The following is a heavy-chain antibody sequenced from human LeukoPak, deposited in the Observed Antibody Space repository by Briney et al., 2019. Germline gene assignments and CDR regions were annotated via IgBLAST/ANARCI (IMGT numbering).Heavy chain of an antibody. CDR3: ARGHYDVLAASYKWTPDY. Sequence: PGGSLRLSCAASGFTFNTFNMNWVRQAPGKGLEWVSSITSGGDYIYYADSVKGRFTTSRDNAKNSLSLQLNSLRVEDTAVYYCARGHYDVLAASYKWTPDYWGQGTLVAVSS. J-gene: IGHJ4*02. CDR2: ITSGGDYI. V-gene: IGHV3-21*01. CDR1: GFTFNTFN. D-gene: IGHD3-9*01.